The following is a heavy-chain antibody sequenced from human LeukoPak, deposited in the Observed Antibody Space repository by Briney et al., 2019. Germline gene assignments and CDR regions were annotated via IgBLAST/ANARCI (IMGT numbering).Heavy chain of an antibody. V-gene: IGHV4-34*01. CDR2: INHSGST. CDR1: GGSFSGYY. D-gene: IGHD6-19*01. J-gene: IGHJ4*02. Sequence: PSETLSLTCAVYGGSFSGYYWSWIRQPPGKGLEWIGEINHSGSTNYNPSLKSRVTISVDTSMNQFSLKLSSVTAADTAVYYCARGRLGSGWFETSGYFDYWGQGTLVTVSS. CDR3: ARGRLGSGWFETSGYFDY.